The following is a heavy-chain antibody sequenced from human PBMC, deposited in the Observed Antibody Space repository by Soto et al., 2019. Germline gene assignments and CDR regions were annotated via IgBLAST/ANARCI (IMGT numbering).Heavy chain of an antibody. CDR2: SNMDGSST. CDR3: ARGPRGLYNHDY. CDR1: GFTFSGDW. J-gene: IGHJ4*02. Sequence: EVQLVESGGVLVQPGGSLRLSCEDSGFTFSGDWMHWVRQGAGKGLVWASRSNMDGSSTNYADSVKGRFTISRDNAKKTMYRQMTSRIVSDMAIHFSARGPRGLYNHDYLIQGALVTVST. D-gene: IGHD1-1*01. V-gene: IGHV3-74*01.